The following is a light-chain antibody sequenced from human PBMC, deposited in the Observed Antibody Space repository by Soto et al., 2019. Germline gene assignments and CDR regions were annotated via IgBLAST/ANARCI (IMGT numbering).Light chain of an antibody. CDR1: QSVDSTY. CDR3: QQYNNWPPT. V-gene: IGKV3-20*01. CDR2: AAS. Sequence: EIVLTQSPGTLSLSPGERATLSCRASQSVDSTYLAWYQQKPGQAPRLLIYAASSRAAGIPDRFSGSGSGTDFTLTISRLEPEDFAVYYCQQYNNWPPTFGQGTKVEIK. J-gene: IGKJ1*01.